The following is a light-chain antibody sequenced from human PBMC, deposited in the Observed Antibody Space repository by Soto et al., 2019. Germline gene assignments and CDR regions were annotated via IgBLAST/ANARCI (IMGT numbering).Light chain of an antibody. J-gene: IGLJ1*01. CDR3: QVWDSSSAQYV. V-gene: IGLV3-21*02. CDR2: DDS. Sequence: SYELTQPPSVSVAPGQTARITCWGNNIQSKSVHWYQQKPGQAPVLVVHDDSDRPSGIPERFSGSNSGNTATLTISRVEAGDESDYYCQVWDSSSAQYVFGTGTKVTVL. CDR1: NIQSKS.